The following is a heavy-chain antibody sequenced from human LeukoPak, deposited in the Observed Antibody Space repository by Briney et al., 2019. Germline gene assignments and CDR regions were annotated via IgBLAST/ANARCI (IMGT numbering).Heavy chain of an antibody. D-gene: IGHD2-15*01. CDR2: INPNSGGT. CDR1: GYTFTGYY. Sequence: ASVKVSCKASGYTFTGYYMHWVRQAPGPGLEWMGWINPNSGGTNYAQKFQGRVTMTRDTSISTAYMELSRLRSDDTAVYYCARGYCSGGSCYSHFDYWGQGTLVTVSS. CDR3: ARGYCSGGSCYSHFDY. V-gene: IGHV1-2*02. J-gene: IGHJ4*02.